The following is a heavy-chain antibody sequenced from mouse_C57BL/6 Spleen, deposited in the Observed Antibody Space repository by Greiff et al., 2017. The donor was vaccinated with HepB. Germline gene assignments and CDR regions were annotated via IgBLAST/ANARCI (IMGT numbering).Heavy chain of an antibody. D-gene: IGHD1-1*01. CDR2: INPYNGGT. CDR1: GYTFTDYY. CDR3: AIYYYGSSYPYFDY. J-gene: IGHJ2*01. V-gene: IGHV1-19*01. Sequence: EVQLQQSGPVLVKPGASVKMSCKASGYTFTDYYMNWVKQSHGKSLEWIGVINPYNGGTSYNQKFKGKATLTVDKSSSTAYMELNSLTSEDSAVYYCAIYYYGSSYPYFDYWGQGTTRTVSS.